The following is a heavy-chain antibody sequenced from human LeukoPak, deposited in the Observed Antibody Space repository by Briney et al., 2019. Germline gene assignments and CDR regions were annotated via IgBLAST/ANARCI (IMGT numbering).Heavy chain of an antibody. CDR3: AKEIDTLGTNAFDI. CDR2: INEDGGKT. CDR1: GFSFYDYP. Sequence: GGSLRLSCAASGFSFYDYPMHWVRQAPGKGLEWVSLINEDGGKTFYADSVRGRFTISRDNSKNSLYLQMNSLRTEDTALYYCAKEIDTLGTNAFDIWGQGTIVTVSS. V-gene: IGHV3-43*02. D-gene: IGHD2-15*01. J-gene: IGHJ3*02.